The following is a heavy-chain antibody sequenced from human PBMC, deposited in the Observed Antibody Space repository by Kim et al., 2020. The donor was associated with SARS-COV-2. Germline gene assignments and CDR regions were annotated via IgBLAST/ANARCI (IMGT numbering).Heavy chain of an antibody. Sequence: GGSLRLSCAASGITFTDRYMAWIRQAPGKRLEWVAHISHTAADIRYAPSAMGRFIISRDNSKKEIYLQLTGLTAEDTAVYHCARHTWVMGAKHDPFDMWGRGTRVIVSS. CDR1: GITFTDRY. CDR3: ARHTWVMGAKHDPFDM. CDR2: ISHTAADI. J-gene: IGHJ6*04. V-gene: IGHV3-11*01. D-gene: IGHD1-26*01.